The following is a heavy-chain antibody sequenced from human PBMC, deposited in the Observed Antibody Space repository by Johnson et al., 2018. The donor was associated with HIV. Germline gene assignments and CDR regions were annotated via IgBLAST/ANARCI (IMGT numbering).Heavy chain of an antibody. CDR2: ISYDGSNK. J-gene: IGHJ3*02. D-gene: IGHD5-18*01. CDR3: ARDREDPSDSYGAFDI. Sequence: QVQLVESGGGVVRPGGSLRLSCAASGFTFDDYGMSWVRQVPGKGLEWVAVISYDGSNKYYADSVKGRFTISRDNSKNTLYLQMNSLRAEDTAVYYCARDREDPSDSYGAFDIWGQGTMVTVSS. CDR1: GFTFDDYG. V-gene: IGHV3-30*03.